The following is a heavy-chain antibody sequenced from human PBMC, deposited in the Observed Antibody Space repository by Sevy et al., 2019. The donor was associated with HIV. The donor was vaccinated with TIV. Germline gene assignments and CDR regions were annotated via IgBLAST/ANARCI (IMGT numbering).Heavy chain of an antibody. D-gene: IGHD3-10*01. V-gene: IGHV3-21*01. CDR2: ISSSSSYI. CDR3: ARDYYGSGTYYRIFGY. CDR1: GFSFSSYD. J-gene: IGHJ4*02. Sequence: GGSLRLSCAGSGFSFSSYDMNWVRQAPGKGLEWVSSISSSSSYISNADSVKGRFTIFRDNAKNSLYLQMNSLRAEDTAVYYCARDYYGSGTYYRIFGYWGQGTLVTVSS.